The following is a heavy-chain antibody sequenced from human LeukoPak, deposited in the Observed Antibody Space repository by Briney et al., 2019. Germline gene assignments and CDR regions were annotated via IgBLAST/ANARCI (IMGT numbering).Heavy chain of an antibody. J-gene: IGHJ4*02. V-gene: IGHV1-2*02. CDR1: GYTFTSYY. Sequence: GASVKVSCKASGYTFTSYYMHWVRQAPGQGLEWMGWINPNSGGTNYAQKFQGRVTMTRDTSISTAYMELSRLRSDDTAVYYCARLGYCSSTSCYGLDYWGQGTLVTVSS. CDR3: ARLGYCSSTSCYGLDY. D-gene: IGHD2-2*01. CDR2: INPNSGGT.